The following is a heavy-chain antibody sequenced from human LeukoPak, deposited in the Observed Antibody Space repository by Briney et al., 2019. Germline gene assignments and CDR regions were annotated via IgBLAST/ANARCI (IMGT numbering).Heavy chain of an antibody. CDR3: ARDARQQLVERFDY. CDR2: ISSSGSTI. V-gene: IGHV3-11*01. J-gene: IGHJ4*02. D-gene: IGHD6-13*01. Sequence: GGFLRLSCAASGFTFSDYYMSWIRQAPGKGLEWVSYISSSGSTIYYADSVKGRFTISRDNAKNSLYLQMNSLRAEDTAVYYCARDARQQLVERFDYWGQGTLVTVSS. CDR1: GFTFSDYY.